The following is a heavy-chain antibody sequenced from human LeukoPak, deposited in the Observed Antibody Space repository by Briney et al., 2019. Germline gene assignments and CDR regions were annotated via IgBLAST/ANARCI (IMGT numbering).Heavy chain of an antibody. J-gene: IGHJ5*02. CDR2: ISAYNGNT. Sequence: GASVKVSCKASGYTFTSYGISWVRQAPGQGLEWMGWISAYNGNTNYAQKLQGRVTMTTDTSTSTAYMELRSLRSDDTAVYYCARDRHIVVVPAAKGGNWFDPWGQGTLVTVSS. CDR1: GYTFTSYG. D-gene: IGHD2-2*01. V-gene: IGHV1-18*01. CDR3: ARDRHIVVVPAAKGGNWFDP.